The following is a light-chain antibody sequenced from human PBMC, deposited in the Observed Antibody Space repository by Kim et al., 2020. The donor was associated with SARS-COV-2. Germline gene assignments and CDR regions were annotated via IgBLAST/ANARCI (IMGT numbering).Light chain of an antibody. V-gene: IGLV4-69*01. CDR2: LNSDGSH. Sequence: QLVLTQSPSASASLGASVKLTCTLSSGHSSNAIAWHKQQPEKGPRYLMKLNSDGSHTKGDGIPDRFSGSSSGAERYLTISSLQSEDEADYYCQTWGTGMWVFGGGTQLTVL. J-gene: IGLJ3*02. CDR1: SGHSSNA. CDR3: QTWGTGMWV.